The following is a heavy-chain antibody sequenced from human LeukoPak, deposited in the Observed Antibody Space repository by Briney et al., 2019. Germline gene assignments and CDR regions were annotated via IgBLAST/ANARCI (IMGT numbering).Heavy chain of an antibody. CDR1: AFSFDNIG. CDR2: INWNGAST. V-gene: IGHV3-20*04. J-gene: IGHJ6*03. D-gene: IGHD6-6*01. CDR3: ARAVCPTIKFCDSSYFMDV. Sequence: GGSLRLSCAASAFSFDNIGMSWVRQVQGEGLGWVAGINWNGASTGYADSVRGRFTISRDNAKNSLYLQMNSLRAEDTALYYCARAVCPTIKFCDSSYFMDVWGKGTTVNVS.